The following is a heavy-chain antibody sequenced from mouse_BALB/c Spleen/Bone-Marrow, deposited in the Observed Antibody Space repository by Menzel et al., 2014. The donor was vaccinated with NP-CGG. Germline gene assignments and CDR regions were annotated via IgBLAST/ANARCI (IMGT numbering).Heavy chain of an antibody. D-gene: IGHD2-2*01. CDR2: INPDSSTI. CDR3: ARLGYYGYVDY. Sequence: LVESGGSLKLSCAASGFDFSRYWMSWVRQAPGKGLEWIGEINPDSSTINYTPSLKDKFIISRDNAKNTLYLQMSKVRSEDTALYYCARLGYYGYVDYWGQGASVTVSS. CDR1: GFDFSRYW. J-gene: IGHJ4*01. V-gene: IGHV4-1*02.